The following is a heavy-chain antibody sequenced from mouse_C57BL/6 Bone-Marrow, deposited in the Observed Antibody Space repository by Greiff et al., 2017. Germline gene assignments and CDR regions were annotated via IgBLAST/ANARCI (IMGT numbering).Heavy chain of an antibody. Sequence: QVHVKQPGAELVKPGASVKLSCKASGYTFTSYGINWVKQRPGQGLEWIGWIYPTDGSTKYNEKFKGKATLTVDTSSSTAYMELHSLTSEDSAVYFCSRLAVVGSSGDWCLDVWGTGTTVTVSS. CDR2: IYPTDGST. CDR3: SRLAVVGSSGDWCLDV. CDR1: GYTFTSYG. D-gene: IGHD1-1*01. J-gene: IGHJ1*03. V-gene: IGHV1-85*01.